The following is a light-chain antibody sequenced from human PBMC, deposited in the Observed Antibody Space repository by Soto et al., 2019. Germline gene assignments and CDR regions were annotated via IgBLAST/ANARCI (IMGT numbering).Light chain of an antibody. J-gene: IGLJ1*01. V-gene: IGLV2-14*01. CDR2: EVS. CDR1: NVDVGGYNY. CDR3: ASYPIKTTYV. Sequence: QSVLAQPASVSGSPGQSITISCTGTNVDVGGYNYVSWYQHHPGKAPKLLIFEVSNRPSGVSNRFSGSKSGNTASLTISGLQSQDEAAYYCASYPIKTTYVSGSGTKGTVL.